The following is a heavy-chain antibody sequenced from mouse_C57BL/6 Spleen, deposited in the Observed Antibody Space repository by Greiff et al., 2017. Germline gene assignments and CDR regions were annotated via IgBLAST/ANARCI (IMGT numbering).Heavy chain of an antibody. CDR1: GYTFTSYD. CDR2: IYPRDGST. Sequence: QVQLQQSGPELVKPGASVKLSCKASGYTFTSYDINWVKQRPGQGLEWIGWIYPRDGSTTYNEKFKGKATLTVDTSSSTAYMELHSLTSEDSAVYFCARAPYYGSEDYFDYWGQGTTLTVSS. CDR3: ARAPYYGSEDYFDY. D-gene: IGHD1-1*01. V-gene: IGHV1-85*01. J-gene: IGHJ2*01.